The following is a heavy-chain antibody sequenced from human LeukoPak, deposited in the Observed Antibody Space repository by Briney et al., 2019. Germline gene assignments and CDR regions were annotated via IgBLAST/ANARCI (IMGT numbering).Heavy chain of an antibody. J-gene: IGHJ4*02. V-gene: IGHV4-34*01. CDR1: GGSFSGYY. D-gene: IGHD4-17*01. CDR3: ARLAYGDYGEYFDY. Sequence: SETLSLTCAVYGGSFSGYYWSWIRQPPGKGLEWIGEINHSGSTNYNPSLKSRVTISVDTSRNQFSLKLSSVTAADTAVYYCARLAYGDYGEYFDYWGREPWSPSPQ. CDR2: INHSGST.